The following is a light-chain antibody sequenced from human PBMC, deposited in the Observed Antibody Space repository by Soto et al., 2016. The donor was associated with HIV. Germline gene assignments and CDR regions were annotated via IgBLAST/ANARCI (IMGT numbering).Light chain of an antibody. CDR2: DDD. Sequence: SYELTQPPSVSVALGKTARLSCGGNNIRSKSVHWYQQKPGQAPVLVIYDDDDRPSGIPERFSGSNAGNTATLTISRVEAGDEADYYCQVWDISSDHFYVFGTGTKVTVL. J-gene: IGLJ1*01. V-gene: IGLV3-21*04. CDR1: NIRSKS. CDR3: QVWDISSDHFYV.